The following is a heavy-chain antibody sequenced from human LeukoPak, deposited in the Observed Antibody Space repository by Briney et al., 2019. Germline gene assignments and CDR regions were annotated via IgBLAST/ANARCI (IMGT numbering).Heavy chain of an antibody. CDR2: IIPIFGTA. V-gene: IGHV1-69*05. CDR3: ARISRDGYIFDY. J-gene: IGHJ4*02. CDR1: RGTFMSYA. D-gene: IGHD5-24*01. Sequence: GSSVKVSCKASRGTFMSYAISWVRQAPGQGLEWMGGIIPIFGTANYAQKLQGRVTITTDESTSTAYMELSSLRSEDTAVYYCARISRDGYIFDYWGQGTLVTVSS.